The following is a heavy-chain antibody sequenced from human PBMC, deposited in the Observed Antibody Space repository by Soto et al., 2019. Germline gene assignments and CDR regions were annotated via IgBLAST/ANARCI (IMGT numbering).Heavy chain of an antibody. CDR1: GGSINDYF. D-gene: IGHD1-26*01. V-gene: IGHV4-59*01. Sequence: SETLSLTCTVSGGSINDYFWSWIRHPPGKGLEWIGYIYYSGSSNYNPSLRSRVTISVDTSKNQFSLKLSSVTAADTAVYYCARDYGSYSAGFDSWGQGTLVTVSS. J-gene: IGHJ4*02. CDR3: ARDYGSYSAGFDS. CDR2: IYYSGSS.